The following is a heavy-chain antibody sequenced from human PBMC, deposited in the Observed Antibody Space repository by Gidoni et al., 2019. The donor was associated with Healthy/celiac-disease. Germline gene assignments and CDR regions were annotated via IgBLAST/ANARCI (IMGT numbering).Heavy chain of an antibody. Sequence: QVTLKESGPVLVKPTETLTLTCTVSGFSLSNARMGVSWIRQPPGKALEWLAHIFSNDEKSYSTSLKSRLTISKDTSKSQVVLTMTNMDPVDTATYYCARLYGEDIVGAYYYYGMDVWGQGTTVTVSS. D-gene: IGHD2-15*01. V-gene: IGHV2-26*01. CDR3: ARLYGEDIVGAYYYYGMDV. CDR1: GFSLSNARMG. CDR2: IFSNDEK. J-gene: IGHJ6*02.